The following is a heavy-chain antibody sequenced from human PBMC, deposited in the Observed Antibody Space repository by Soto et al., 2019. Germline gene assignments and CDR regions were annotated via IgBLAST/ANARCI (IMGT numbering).Heavy chain of an antibody. D-gene: IGHD6-6*01. V-gene: IGHV3-64D*06. CDR3: VIHEYSSSSEYYYYGMDV. Sequence: LRLSCSASGFTFSSYAMHWVRQAPGKGLEYVSAISSNGGSTYYADSVRGRFTISRDNSKNTLYLQMSSLRAEDTAVYYCVIHEYSSSSEYYYYGMDVWGQGTTVTVSS. J-gene: IGHJ6*02. CDR2: ISSNGGST. CDR1: GFTFSSYA.